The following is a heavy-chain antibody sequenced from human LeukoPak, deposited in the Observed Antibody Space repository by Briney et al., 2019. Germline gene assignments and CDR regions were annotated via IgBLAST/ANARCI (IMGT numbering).Heavy chain of an antibody. D-gene: IGHD6-13*01. CDR3: AKLSSSWYWTDY. V-gene: IGHV3-23*01. Sequence: GGPLRLSCAASGFTFSSYAMSWVRQAPGKGLEWVSAISGSGGSTYYADSVKGRFTISRDNSKNTLYLQMNSLRAEDTAVYYCAKLSSSWYWTDYWGQGTLVTVSS. CDR2: ISGSGGST. J-gene: IGHJ4*02. CDR1: GFTFSSYA.